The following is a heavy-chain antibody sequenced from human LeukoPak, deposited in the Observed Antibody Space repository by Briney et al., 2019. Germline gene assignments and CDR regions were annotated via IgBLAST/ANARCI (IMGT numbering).Heavy chain of an antibody. D-gene: IGHD6-13*01. CDR3: AKDRIAAAGDY. V-gene: IGHV3-23*01. Sequence: GGSLRLSCAAYGLTVSSNYMSWVRQAPGKGLEWVSAISGSGGSTYYADSVKGRFTISRDNSKNTLYLQMNSLRAEDTAVYYCAKDRIAAAGDYWGQGTLVTVSS. CDR2: ISGSGGST. CDR1: GLTVSSNY. J-gene: IGHJ4*02.